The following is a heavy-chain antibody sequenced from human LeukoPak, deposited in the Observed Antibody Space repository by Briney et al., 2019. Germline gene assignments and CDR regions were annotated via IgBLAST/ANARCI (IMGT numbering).Heavy chain of an antibody. J-gene: IGHJ3*02. V-gene: IGHV1-46*01. CDR2: IKPSGGNT. Sequence: SVKVSCKTSGYSFTSYNLHWVRQAPGQRLEWMGIIKPSGGNTNYAQKFQGRVTMTRDTSTSTVYMELSSLKSEDTAVYYCARVRDGYNDAYDIWGQGTMVTVSS. CDR3: ARVRDGYNDAYDI. CDR1: GYSFTSYN. D-gene: IGHD5-24*01.